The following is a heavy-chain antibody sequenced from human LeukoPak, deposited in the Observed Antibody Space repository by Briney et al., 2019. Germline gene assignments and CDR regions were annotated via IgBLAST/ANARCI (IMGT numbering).Heavy chain of an antibody. D-gene: IGHD6-6*01. Sequence: GESLKISCKGSGYSFNNYWISWVRQVPGKGLEWMGIIYPGDSDTRYSPSFQGQVTISADKSVSTAYLQCSSLKASDTAMYYCARGYQLFDYWGQGTLVTVSS. CDR2: IYPGDSDT. CDR1: GYSFNNYW. V-gene: IGHV5-51*01. J-gene: IGHJ4*02. CDR3: ARGYQLFDY.